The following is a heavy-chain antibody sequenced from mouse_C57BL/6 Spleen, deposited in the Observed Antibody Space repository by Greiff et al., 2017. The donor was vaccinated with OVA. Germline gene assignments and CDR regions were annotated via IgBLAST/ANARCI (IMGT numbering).Heavy chain of an antibody. J-gene: IGHJ2*01. CDR1: GYSFTGYF. CDR3: ARWDYYYGSTVYYFDY. CDR2: INPYNGDT. Sequence: EVHLVESGPELVKPGDSVKISCKASGYSFTGYFMNWVMQSHGKSLEWIGRINPYNGDTFYNQKFKGKATLTVDKSSSTAHMELRSLTSEDSAVYYCARWDYYYGSTVYYFDYWGQGTTLTVSS. D-gene: IGHD1-1*01. V-gene: IGHV1-20*01.